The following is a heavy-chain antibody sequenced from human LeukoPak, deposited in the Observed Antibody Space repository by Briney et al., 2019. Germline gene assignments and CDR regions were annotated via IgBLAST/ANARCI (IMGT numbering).Heavy chain of an antibody. V-gene: IGHV3-53*01. J-gene: IGHJ6*02. Sequence: GGSLRLSCAASGFTVSSNYMSWVRQAPGKGLEWVSVIYSGGSTYYADSVKGRFTISRDNSKNTLYLQMNSLRAEDTAVYYCARDSGVLSSGPVYYYYGMDVWGQGTTVTVSS. CDR3: ARDSGVLSSGPVYYYYGMDV. D-gene: IGHD3-22*01. CDR2: IYSGGST. CDR1: GFTVSSNY.